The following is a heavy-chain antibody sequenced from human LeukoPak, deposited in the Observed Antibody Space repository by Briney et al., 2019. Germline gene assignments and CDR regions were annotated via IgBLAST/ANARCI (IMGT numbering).Heavy chain of an antibody. CDR2: ISAYNGNT. J-gene: IGHJ4*02. D-gene: IGHD3-9*01. CDR1: GNTVASYG. CDR3: ASQDYDILTGVY. V-gene: IGHV1-18*01. Sequence: ASVTVSCKASGNTVASYGISWVRQAPGQGLEWMGWISAYNGNTNYAQKFQGRVTITADESTSTAYMELSSLRSEDTAVYYCASQDYDILTGVYWGQGTLVTVSS.